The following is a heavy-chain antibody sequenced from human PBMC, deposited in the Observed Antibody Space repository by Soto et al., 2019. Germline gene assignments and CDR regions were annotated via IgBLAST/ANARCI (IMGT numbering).Heavy chain of an antibody. D-gene: IGHD4-4*01. CDR1: GFTFSSYA. CDR2: ISGSGGST. Sequence: GGSLRLSCAASGFTFSSYAMSWVRQAPGKGLEWVSAISGSGGSTYYADSVKGRFTISRDNSKNTLYLQMNSLRAEDTAVYYCVYSMTTVTTGGYWGQGTLVTVSS. V-gene: IGHV3-23*01. CDR3: VYSMTTVTTGGY. J-gene: IGHJ4*02.